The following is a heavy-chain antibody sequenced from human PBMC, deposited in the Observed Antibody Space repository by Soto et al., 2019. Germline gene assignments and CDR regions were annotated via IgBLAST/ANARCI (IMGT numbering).Heavy chain of an antibody. D-gene: IGHD3-16*01. CDR3: ARSPLGYDYVRQTWREVGDSFDI. V-gene: IGHV4-34*12. CDR2: LIHGGST. J-gene: IGHJ3*02. CDR1: GASLGGFH. Sequence: QVRLAQWGAGLLKPSETLSLTCAIYGASLGGFHWTWLRQAPGKGLEWIGELIHGGSTNYNPSLKSRVSFSLDTSKNQFSLHLMSVTAADTAVYYCARSPLGYDYVRQTWREVGDSFDIWGRGTMVTVSS.